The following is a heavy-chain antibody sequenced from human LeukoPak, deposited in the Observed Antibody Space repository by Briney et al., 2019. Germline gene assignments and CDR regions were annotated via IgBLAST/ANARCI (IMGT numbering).Heavy chain of an antibody. CDR2: FDPDDGET. V-gene: IGHV1-24*01. CDR3: ATDLLDYYDSSGYKTHDY. CDR1: GYTLTELS. Sequence: ASVKVSCKVSGYTLTELSMHWVRQAPGKGLEWMGGFDPDDGETIYAQKFQGRVTMTEDTSTDTAYMELSSLRSEDTAVYYCATDLLDYYDSSGYKTHDYWGQGTLVTVSS. J-gene: IGHJ4*02. D-gene: IGHD3-22*01.